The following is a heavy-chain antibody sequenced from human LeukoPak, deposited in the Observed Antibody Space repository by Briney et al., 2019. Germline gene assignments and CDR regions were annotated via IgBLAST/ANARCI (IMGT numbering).Heavy chain of an antibody. V-gene: IGHV1-2*02. CDR2: INPNSGGT. CDR3: ARGYSYGYSFGEIGY. D-gene: IGHD5-18*01. CDR1: GYTFTGYY. Sequence: ASVKVSCKASGYTFTGYYMHWVRQAPGQGLEWMGWINPNSGGTNYAQKFQGRVTMTWDTSISTAYMDLSRLRSDDTAVYYCARGYSYGYSFGEIGYWGQGTLVTVSS. J-gene: IGHJ4*02.